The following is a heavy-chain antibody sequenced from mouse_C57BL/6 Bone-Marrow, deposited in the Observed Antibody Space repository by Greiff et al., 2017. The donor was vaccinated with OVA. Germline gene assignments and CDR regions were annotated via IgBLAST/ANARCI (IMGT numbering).Heavy chain of an antibody. CDR3: AREGDGYFSFDY. V-gene: IGHV1-26*01. J-gene: IGHJ2*01. CDR2: INPNNGGT. Sequence: VQLQQSGPELVKPGASVKISCKASGYTFTDYYMNWVKQSHGKSLEWIGDINPNNGGTSYNQKFKGKATLPVNKSSSTAYMELRSLTSEDSAVYYGAREGDGYFSFDYWGQGTTLTVSS. CDR1: GYTFTDYY. D-gene: IGHD2-3*01.